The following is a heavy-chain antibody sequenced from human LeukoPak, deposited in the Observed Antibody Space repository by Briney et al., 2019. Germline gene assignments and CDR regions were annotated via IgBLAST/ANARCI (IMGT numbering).Heavy chain of an antibody. V-gene: IGHV4-61*02. CDR1: GGSISSGSYY. CDR3: ARSSAGYCSSTSCPYYYYYGIDV. J-gene: IGHJ6*02. D-gene: IGHD2-2*01. CDR2: IYTSGST. Sequence: PSETLSLTCTVSGGSISSGSYYWSWIRQPAGKGLEWIGRIYTSGSTNYNPSLKSRATISVDTSKNQFSLKLTSVTAADTAVYYCARSSAGYCSSTSCPYYYYYGIDVWGQGTTVTVSS.